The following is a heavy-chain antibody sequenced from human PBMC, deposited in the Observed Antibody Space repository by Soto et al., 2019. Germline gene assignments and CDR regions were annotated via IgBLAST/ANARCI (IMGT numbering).Heavy chain of an antibody. CDR1: SGSVSNSNW. J-gene: IGHJ4*02. D-gene: IGHD6-13*01. Sequence: QVQLQASGPGLVNPSGTLSLTCVFSSGSVSNSNWWSWIRQPPGKGLEWIGEIYHTGTTNYNPSLKSRVTMSVDKSKNQFSLNLTSVTAADTAVYYCAKDSRYANSCAFGHYFEYWGQGTRVTVSS. CDR3: AKDSRYANSCAFGHYFEY. CDR2: IYHTGTT. V-gene: IGHV4-4*02.